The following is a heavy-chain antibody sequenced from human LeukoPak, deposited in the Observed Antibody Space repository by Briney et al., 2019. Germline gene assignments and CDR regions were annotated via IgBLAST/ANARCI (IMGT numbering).Heavy chain of an antibody. V-gene: IGHV1-69*05. D-gene: IGHD6-6*01. CDR1: GYTFTNYG. Sequence: GASVKVSCKXSGYTFTNYGITWMRQSPGQGLEWMGRIIPIFGTANYAQKFQGRVTITTDESTSTAYMELSSLRSEDTAVYYCAEGWSSSSSFDYWGQGTLVTVSS. CDR2: IIPIFGTA. J-gene: IGHJ4*02. CDR3: AEGWSSSSSFDY.